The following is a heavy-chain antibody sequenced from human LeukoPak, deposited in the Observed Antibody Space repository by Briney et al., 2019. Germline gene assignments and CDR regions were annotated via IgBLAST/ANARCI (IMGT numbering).Heavy chain of an antibody. V-gene: IGHV4-4*07. J-gene: IGHJ4*02. CDR3: ARDYLVGAPLDS. D-gene: IGHD1-26*01. Sequence: SETLSLTCTVSGVSITNYYGAWLRQPAGKGLEWIGRMYISGSTNYNPSLKSRVTISIDKTKNQFSLKLRSVTAADTAVYYCARDYLVGAPLDSWGQGTLVTVSS. CDR1: GVSITNYY. CDR2: MYISGST.